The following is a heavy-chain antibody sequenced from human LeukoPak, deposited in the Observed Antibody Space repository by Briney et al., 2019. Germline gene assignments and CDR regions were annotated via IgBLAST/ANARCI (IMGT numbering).Heavy chain of an antibody. CDR2: INPNSGGT. V-gene: IGHV1-2*02. CDR3: ATHTGYSYGYFAY. Sequence: ASVKVSCKASVYTFTGYYMRWVRQASGQGRERMGWINPNSGGTNYAQKSQGRVTMTRDTSISTAYMELSRLRSDDTAVYYCATHTGYSYGYFAYWGQGTLVTVSS. D-gene: IGHD5-18*01. CDR1: VYTFTGYY. J-gene: IGHJ4*02.